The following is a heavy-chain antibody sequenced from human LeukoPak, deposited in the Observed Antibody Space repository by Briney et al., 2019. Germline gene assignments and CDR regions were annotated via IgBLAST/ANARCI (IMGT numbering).Heavy chain of an antibody. V-gene: IGHV3-30*04. CDR2: ISYDGRDK. CDR1: GFTFSSYA. D-gene: IGHD1-26*01. J-gene: IGHJ4*02. CDR3: AREISGSFSH. Sequence: QPGGSLRLSCAASGFTFSSYAMHWVRQAPGKGLEWVAVISYDGRDKNDADSVKGRISVSRDNSRNTLYLHMSSLTTEDTAIYYCAREISGSFSHWGQGTLVTVSS.